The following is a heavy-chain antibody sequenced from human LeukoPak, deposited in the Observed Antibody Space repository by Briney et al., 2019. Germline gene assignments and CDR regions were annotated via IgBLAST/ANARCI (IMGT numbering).Heavy chain of an antibody. V-gene: IGHV1-18*01. J-gene: IGHJ5*02. CDR2: VSGSTGST. Sequence: ASVRVSCKASGYSFINYGITWVREAPGQGPEWMGWVSGSTGSTHYAQSVQGRVTMTTDTSTGTAYMELRSLRSDDTAVYYCARVGRDCSSINCYWDDWFDPWGQGTQVIVSS. CDR3: ARVGRDCSSINCYWDDWFDP. CDR1: GYSFINYG. D-gene: IGHD2-2*01.